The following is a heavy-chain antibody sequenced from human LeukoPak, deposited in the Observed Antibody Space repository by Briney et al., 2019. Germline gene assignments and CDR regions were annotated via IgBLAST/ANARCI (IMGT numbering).Heavy chain of an antibody. V-gene: IGHV4-59*08. Sequence: SETLSLTCTVSGGSISSHHWSWIRQPPGKGLEGIGYIYYSGSTNYKPSLKSRVTISVDTSKNQFSLKLTSMTAADTAVYYCARHLDIAASGTFDYWGQGTLVTVSS. J-gene: IGHJ4*02. CDR3: ARHLDIAASGTFDY. D-gene: IGHD6-13*01. CDR2: IYYSGST. CDR1: GGSISSHH.